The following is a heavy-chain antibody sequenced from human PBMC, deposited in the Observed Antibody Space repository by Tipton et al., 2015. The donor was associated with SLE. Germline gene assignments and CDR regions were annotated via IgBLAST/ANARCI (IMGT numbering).Heavy chain of an antibody. Sequence: TLSLTCTVSGGSISSSSYYWGRIRQPPGKGLEWTGSMYYSGSTYYNPSLKSRVTISVDTSKNQFSLNLRSMTAADTAVYYCARARVDLRLDWGQGTLVTVSS. CDR2: MYYSGST. CDR3: ARARVDLRLD. CDR1: GGSISSSSYY. V-gene: IGHV4-39*07. J-gene: IGHJ4*02.